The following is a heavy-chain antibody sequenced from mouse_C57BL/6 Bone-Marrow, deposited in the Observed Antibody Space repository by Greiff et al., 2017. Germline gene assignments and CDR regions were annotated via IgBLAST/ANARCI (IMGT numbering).Heavy chain of an antibody. CDR1: GFTFNNTY. Sequence: EVKLMESVAELVRPGASVKLSCTASGFTFNNTYMHWVKQRPEQGLEWIGRIAPADGNTKYAPKFQGKATITADTSSNTAYVQLSSLTSEDTAIYYCASGRNDYAGFAYGGQGTLVTVSA. J-gene: IGHJ3*01. V-gene: IGHV14-3*01. CDR3: ASGRNDYAGFAY. CDR2: IAPADGNT. D-gene: IGHD2-4*01.